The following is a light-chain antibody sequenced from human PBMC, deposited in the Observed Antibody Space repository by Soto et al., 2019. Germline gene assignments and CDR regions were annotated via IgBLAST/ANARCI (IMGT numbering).Light chain of an antibody. Sequence: EIVLRQSPATLSLSPGETATLSCRASQNVARPSLAWYQQIPGQAPMLLIYGTFTRATGIPGRFSGSGSGTDFTLPITRLAPEDFAVHFCLQYGASPRTFGQATNVEFK. CDR1: QNVARPS. CDR3: LQYGASPRT. J-gene: IGKJ1*01. CDR2: GTF. V-gene: IGKV3-20*01.